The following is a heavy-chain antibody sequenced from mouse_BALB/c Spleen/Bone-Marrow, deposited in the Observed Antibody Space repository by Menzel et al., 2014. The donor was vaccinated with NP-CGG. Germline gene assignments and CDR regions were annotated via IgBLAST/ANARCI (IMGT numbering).Heavy chain of an antibody. CDR2: ISHSGST. CDR3: ARAGYRYDVGYAMDY. CDR1: GDSITSGY. V-gene: IGHV3-8*02. D-gene: IGHD2-14*01. J-gene: IGHJ4*01. Sequence: EVMLVESGPSLVKPSQTLSLTCSVTGDSITSGYWNWIRKFPGNKLEYMGYISHSGSTYYNPSLKSRISITRDTSKSQYYLQLNSVTTEDTATYYCARAGYRYDVGYAMDYWGQGTSVTVSS.